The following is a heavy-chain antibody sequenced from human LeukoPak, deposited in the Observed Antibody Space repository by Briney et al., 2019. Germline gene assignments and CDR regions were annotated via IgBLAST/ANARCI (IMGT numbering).Heavy chain of an antibody. CDR1: GFTFDDYA. Sequence: QSGRSLRLSCAASGFTFDDYAMHWVRQAPGKGLEWVSGISWNSGSIGYADSVKGRFTISRDNAKNSLYLQMNSLRAEDTALYYCAKVRGIAAAGTPYYYYYMDVWGKGTTVTVSS. D-gene: IGHD6-13*01. CDR3: AKVRGIAAAGTPYYYYYMDV. V-gene: IGHV3-9*01. CDR2: ISWNSGSI. J-gene: IGHJ6*03.